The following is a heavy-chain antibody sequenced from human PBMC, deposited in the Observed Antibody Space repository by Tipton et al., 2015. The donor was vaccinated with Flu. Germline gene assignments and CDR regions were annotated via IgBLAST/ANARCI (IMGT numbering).Heavy chain of an antibody. J-gene: IGHJ5*02. V-gene: IGHV4-38-2*02. CDR3: ARHRGTTATTLDWFDP. Sequence: TLSLTCTVSGYSISGDYYWGWIRQPPGKGLEWIGSSHHSGGTYSNPSLKSRVTISVDTPKSQFSLRLNSVTAADTGVYYCARHRGTTATTLDWFDPWGQGTLVNVSS. D-gene: IGHD4-17*01. CDR1: GYSISGDYY. CDR2: SHHSGGT.